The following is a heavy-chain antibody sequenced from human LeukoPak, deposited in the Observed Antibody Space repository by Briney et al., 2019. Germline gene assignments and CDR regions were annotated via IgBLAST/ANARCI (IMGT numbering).Heavy chain of an antibody. Sequence: SSITSSSRYIYYADSVKGRFTLSRDNAKNSLYLQMNSLRADDTAVYYCARVGIAAGTIDYWGQGTLVTVSS. J-gene: IGHJ4*02. D-gene: IGHD6-13*01. CDR3: ARVGIAAGTIDY. V-gene: IGHV3-21*01. CDR2: ITSSSRYI.